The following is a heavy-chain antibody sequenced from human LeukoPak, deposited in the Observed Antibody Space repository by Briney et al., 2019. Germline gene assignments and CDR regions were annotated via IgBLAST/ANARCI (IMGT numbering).Heavy chain of an antibody. CDR3: ARVSPNGSGSYGSGGNWFDP. Sequence: SETLSLTCTVSGGSISSSSYYWGWIRQPPGKGLEWIGSIYYSGSTYYNPSLKSRATISVDTSKNQFSLKLSSVTAADTAVYYCARVSPNGSGSYGSGGNWFDPWGQGTLVTVSS. J-gene: IGHJ5*02. D-gene: IGHD3-10*01. V-gene: IGHV4-39*07. CDR1: GGSISSSSYY. CDR2: IYYSGST.